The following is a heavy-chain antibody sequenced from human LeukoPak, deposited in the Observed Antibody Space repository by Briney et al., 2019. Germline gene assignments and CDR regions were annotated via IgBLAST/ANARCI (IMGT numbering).Heavy chain of an antibody. CDR1: GFTFSSYA. J-gene: IGHJ6*02. D-gene: IGHD3-10*01. V-gene: IGHV3-23*01. CDR2: ISGSGGST. CDR3: AKEHGPGSYYYYYYGMDV. Sequence: PGGSLRLSCAASGFTFSSYAMSWVRQAPGKGLEWVSAISGSGGSTYYADSVKGRFTISRDNSKNTLYLQMNSLRAEDTAVYYCAKEHGPGSYYYYYYGMDVWGQGTTVTVSS.